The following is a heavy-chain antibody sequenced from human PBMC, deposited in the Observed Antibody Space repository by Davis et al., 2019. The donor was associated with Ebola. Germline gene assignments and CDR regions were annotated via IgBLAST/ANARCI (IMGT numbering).Heavy chain of an antibody. J-gene: IGHJ4*02. Sequence: PGGSLRLSCAVYGGSFSGYYWSWIRQPPGKGLEWIGEIHHSGSTNYNPSLKSRVTISVDTSKNQFSLKLSSVTAADTAVYYCARVGWDSSGYYSDYWGQGTLVTVSS. CDR2: IHHSGST. D-gene: IGHD3-22*01. CDR1: GGSFSGYY. V-gene: IGHV4-34*01. CDR3: ARVGWDSSGYYSDY.